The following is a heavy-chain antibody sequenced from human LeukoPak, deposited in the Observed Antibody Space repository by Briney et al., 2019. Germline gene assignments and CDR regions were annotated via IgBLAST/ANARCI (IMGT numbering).Heavy chain of an antibody. CDR3: ATAFNPEYSSSSRVGWFDP. CDR2: FDPEDGET. V-gene: IGHV1-24*01. J-gene: IGHJ5*02. D-gene: IGHD6-6*01. Sequence: ASVKVSCKVSGYTLTELSMHWVRQAPGKGLEWMGGFDPEDGETIYAQKFQGRVTMTEDTSTDTAYMELSSLRSEDTAVYYCATAFNPEYSSSSRVGWFDPWGQGTLVTVSS. CDR1: GYTLTELS.